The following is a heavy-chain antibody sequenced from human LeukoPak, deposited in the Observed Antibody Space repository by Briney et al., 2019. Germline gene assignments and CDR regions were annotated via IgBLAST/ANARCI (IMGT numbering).Heavy chain of an antibody. Sequence: GGSLRLSCAASGFTFSDYYMSWVRQAPGKGLEWVANIKEDESEKYYVDSVKGRFTISRDNAKNSLYLQMNSLRAEDTAVYYCARGVSLDVWGQGTTVTVSS. V-gene: IGHV3-7*01. CDR2: IKEDESEK. CDR1: GFTFSDYY. J-gene: IGHJ6*02. CDR3: ARGVSLDV.